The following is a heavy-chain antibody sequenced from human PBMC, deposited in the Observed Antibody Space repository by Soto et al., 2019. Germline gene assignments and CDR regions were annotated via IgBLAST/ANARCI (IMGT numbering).Heavy chain of an antibody. D-gene: IGHD3-22*01. CDR3: ATPARYYYASSAYFDY. CDR2: INPNSGGT. CDR1: GYSFTGYY. Sequence: DSVKVYCKTSGYSFTGYYMHLGRKAPGQGLEWMGWINPNSGGTNSAQKFQGRVTMTRDTSISTAYMELSRLRSDDTAVYYCATPARYYYASSAYFDYWGQGTVVTFSS. J-gene: IGHJ4*02. V-gene: IGHV1-2*02.